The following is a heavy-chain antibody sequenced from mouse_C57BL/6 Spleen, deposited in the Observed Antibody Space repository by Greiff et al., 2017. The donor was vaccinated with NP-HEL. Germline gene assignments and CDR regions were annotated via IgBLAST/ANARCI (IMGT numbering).Heavy chain of an antibody. D-gene: IGHD2-2*01. J-gene: IGHJ3*01. CDR2: IDPEDGDT. V-gene: IGHV14-1*01. CDR1: GFNIKDYY. CDR3: TASTMVTPFAY. Sequence: VQLQQSGAELVRPGASVKLSCTASGFNIKDYYMHWVKQRPEQGLEWIGRIDPEDGDTEYAPKFQGKATMTADTSSNTAYLQLSSLTSEDTAVYYCTASTMVTPFAYWGQGTLVTVSA.